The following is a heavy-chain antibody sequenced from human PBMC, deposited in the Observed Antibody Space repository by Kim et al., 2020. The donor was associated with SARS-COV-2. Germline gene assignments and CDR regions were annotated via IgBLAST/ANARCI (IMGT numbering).Heavy chain of an antibody. Sequence: ASVKVSCKASGYTFTSHAMNWVRQAPGQGLEWMGWINTNTGNPTYGQGFTGRFVFSLDTSVSTAYLQISSLKAEDTAVYYCARGRVFRGVGRPGIYGMDVWGRGTTVTVSS. J-gene: IGHJ6*02. V-gene: IGHV7-4-1*02. CDR2: INTNTGNP. D-gene: IGHD3-10*01. CDR3: ARGRVFRGVGRPGIYGMDV. CDR1: GYTFTSHA.